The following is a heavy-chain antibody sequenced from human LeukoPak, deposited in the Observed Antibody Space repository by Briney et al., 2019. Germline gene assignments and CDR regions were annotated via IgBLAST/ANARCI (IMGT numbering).Heavy chain of an antibody. J-gene: IGHJ3*02. D-gene: IGHD2-8*01. V-gene: IGHV1-18*01. CDR3: ARDRSSNGAFDI. Sequence: ASVKVSCKASGYTFTSYGISWVRQAPGQGLEWMGWISTYNGNSNYAQKLQGRVTMTTDTSTATAYMELRSLRSDDTAVYYCARDRSSNGAFDIWGQGTMVTVSS. CDR1: GYTFTSYG. CDR2: ISTYNGNS.